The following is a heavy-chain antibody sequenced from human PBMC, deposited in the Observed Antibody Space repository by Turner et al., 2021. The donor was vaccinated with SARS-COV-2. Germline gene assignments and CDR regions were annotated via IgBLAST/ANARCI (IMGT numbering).Heavy chain of an antibody. J-gene: IGHJ3*02. Sequence: EVQLVESGGGLIQPGGSLRLSCAASGFTVSSNYMSWVRQAPGKGLEWVSVIYSDGSTYYADSVKGRFTISRDNSKNTLYLQMNSLRAEDTAVYYCARGYSSGWYQSGAFDIWGQGKMVTVSS. V-gene: IGHV3-53*01. CDR2: IYSDGST. CDR1: GFTVSSNY. CDR3: ARGYSSGWYQSGAFDI. D-gene: IGHD6-19*01.